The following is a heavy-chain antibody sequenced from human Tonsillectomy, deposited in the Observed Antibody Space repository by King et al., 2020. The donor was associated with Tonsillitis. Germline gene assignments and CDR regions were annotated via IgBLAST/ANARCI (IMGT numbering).Heavy chain of an antibody. CDR1: GFTFSSYD. CDR3: VRERRRSFDI. CDR2: IGIAGDT. Sequence: VQLVESGGGLQQPGGSLRLSCAGSGFTFSSYDMHWVRQVSGKGLEGVSGIGIAGDTYYPDAVKGRFTVSRENANKSLYLQMNTLTAGATAVYYCVRERRRSFDIWGQGTMVTVSS. J-gene: IGHJ3*02. V-gene: IGHV3-13*01.